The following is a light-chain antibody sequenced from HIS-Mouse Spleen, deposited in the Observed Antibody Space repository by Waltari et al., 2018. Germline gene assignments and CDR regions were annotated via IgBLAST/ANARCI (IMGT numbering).Light chain of an antibody. CDR2: AAS. CDR1: QGISSY. V-gene: IGKV1-9*01. J-gene: IGKJ2*01. CDR3: QQLNSDLRT. Sequence: DIQLTQSPSFLSASVGDRVTITCRASQGISSYLAWYQQKPGKAPKLRIYAASTLKSGVPSRFSGRGSGTEFTLTISSLKPEDFATYCCQQLNSDLRTFGQGTKLEIK.